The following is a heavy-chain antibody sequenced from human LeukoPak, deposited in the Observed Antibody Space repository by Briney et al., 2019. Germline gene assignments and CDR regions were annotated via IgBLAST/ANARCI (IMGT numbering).Heavy chain of an antibody. Sequence: GGSLRLSCAASGFTFSSYAMNWVRQAPGKGLEWVSVISGSGGNTYYADSVKGRFTISRDNPKNTLYLQMNSLRAEDTAVYYCATSFGPVIAAAGTGADWGQGTLVTVSP. D-gene: IGHD6-13*01. V-gene: IGHV3-23*01. CDR2: ISGSGGNT. CDR3: ATSFGPVIAAAGTGAD. CDR1: GFTFSSYA. J-gene: IGHJ4*02.